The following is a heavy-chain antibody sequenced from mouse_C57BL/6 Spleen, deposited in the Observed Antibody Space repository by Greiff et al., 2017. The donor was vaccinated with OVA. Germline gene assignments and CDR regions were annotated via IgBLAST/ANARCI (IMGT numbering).Heavy chain of an antibody. Sequence: ESGPGLVKPSQSLSLTCSVTGYSITSGYYWNWLRQFPGNKLEWMGYISYDGSNNYNPSLKNRVSITRDTSKNQFFLKLNSVTSEDTATYYCARDLYYCSSPYWGQGTLVTVSA. CDR2: ISYDGSN. D-gene: IGHD1-1*01. J-gene: IGHJ3*01. CDR1: GYSITSGYY. V-gene: IGHV3-6*01. CDR3: ARDLYYCSSPY.